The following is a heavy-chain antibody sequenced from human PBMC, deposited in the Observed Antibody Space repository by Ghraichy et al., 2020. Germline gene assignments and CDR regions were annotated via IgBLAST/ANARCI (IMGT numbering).Heavy chain of an antibody. Sequence: SQTLSLTCTVSGGSITSYYWSWIRQPPGKGLEWIGYIYYSGSTNYNPSLKSRVTISVDTSKNQFSLKLSSVTAADTAVYYCARDHPDYYGSWSRVYYYYYMDVWGKGTTVTVSS. D-gene: IGHD3-10*01. CDR3: ARDHPDYYGSWSRVYYYYYMDV. CDR2: IYYSGST. V-gene: IGHV4-59*01. CDR1: GGSITSYY. J-gene: IGHJ6*03.